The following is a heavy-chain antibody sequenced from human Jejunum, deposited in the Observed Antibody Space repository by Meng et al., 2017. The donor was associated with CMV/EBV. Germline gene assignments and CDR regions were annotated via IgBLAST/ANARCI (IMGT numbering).Heavy chain of an antibody. V-gene: IGHV3-66*01. CDR1: GISVTTNY. CDR3: ARGAMSFES. J-gene: IGHJ5*01. Sequence: LGGSGGGLVQPGGALGLSCAVSGISVTTNYMTWVRQTPGKGLEWVSVIYSGGDKTYYADSVKGRFTISRDSSRNTLYLQMTSLRAGDTALYYCARGAMSFESWGQGTLVTVSS. CDR2: IYSGGDKT.